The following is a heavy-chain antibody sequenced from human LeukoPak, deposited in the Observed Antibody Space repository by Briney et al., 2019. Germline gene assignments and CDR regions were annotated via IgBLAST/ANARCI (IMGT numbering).Heavy chain of an antibody. CDR3: ARTSYPPQQGNKLAGWFDP. CDR2: IYTSGST. V-gene: IGHV4-4*07. J-gene: IGHJ5*02. Sequence: SETLSLTCTVSGGSISSYYWSWIRQPAGKGLEWIGRIYTSGSTNNNPSLKSRVTMSVDTSKNQISLKLSSVTAADTAVYYCARTSYPPQQGNKLAGWFDPWGQGTLVTVSS. D-gene: IGHD1/OR15-1a*01. CDR1: GGSISSYY.